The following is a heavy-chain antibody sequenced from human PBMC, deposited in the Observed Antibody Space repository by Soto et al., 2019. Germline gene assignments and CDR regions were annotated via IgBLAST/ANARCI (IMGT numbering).Heavy chain of an antibody. CDR3: ARGIATGQRDP. CDR2: INPDNGNT. CDR1: EYTFTRYT. D-gene: IGHD2-15*01. Sequence: ASVKVSCKASEYTFTRYTMNWVRQAPGQRLEWMGWINPDNGNTKSSQKFQDRVIITRVTSGSTAYMDLSSLRSEDTAVYYCARGIATGQRDPWGQGTLVTVSS. J-gene: IGHJ5*02. V-gene: IGHV1-3*01.